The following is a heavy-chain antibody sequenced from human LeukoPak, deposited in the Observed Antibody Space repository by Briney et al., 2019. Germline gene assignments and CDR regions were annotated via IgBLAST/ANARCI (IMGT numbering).Heavy chain of an antibody. J-gene: IGHJ3*02. V-gene: IGHV1-2*02. CDR2: INPNSGGT. D-gene: IGHD3-10*01. CDR3: ARFELWFGESLDAFDI. Sequence: GESLKISCKGSGYTFTGYYMHWVRQAPGQGLEWMGWINPNSGGTNYAQKFQGRVTMTRDTSISTAYMELSRLRSDDTAVYYCARFELWFGESLDAFDIWGQGTMVTVSS. CDR1: GYTFTGYY.